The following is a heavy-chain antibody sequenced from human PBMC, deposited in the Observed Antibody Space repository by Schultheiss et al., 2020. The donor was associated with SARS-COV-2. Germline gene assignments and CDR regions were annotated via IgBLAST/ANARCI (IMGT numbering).Heavy chain of an antibody. V-gene: IGHV3-7*03. CDR1: GFTFSSYS. CDR3: ARGGGGGVRYFD. J-gene: IGHJ4*02. Sequence: GGSLRLSCAASGFTFSSYSMNWVRQAPGKGLEWVANIKQDGSEKYYVDSVKGRFTISRDNSKNTLYLQMNSLRAEDTAVYYCARGGGGGVRYFDWGQGTLVTVSS. D-gene: IGHD3-9*01. CDR2: IKQDGSEK.